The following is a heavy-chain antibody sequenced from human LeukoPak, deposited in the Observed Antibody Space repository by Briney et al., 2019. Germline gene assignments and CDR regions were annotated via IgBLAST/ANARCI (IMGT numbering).Heavy chain of an antibody. J-gene: IGHJ3*02. D-gene: IGHD3-10*01. CDR2: IYPGDSDT. Sequence: GESLKISCNGSGYTFSNYWIGWVRQMPGKGLEWMGIIYPGDSDTRYSPSFQGQVTMSADRTIRTAYLQWSSLKASDTAIYYCARRVISGDGFDIWGQGTLVSVSS. V-gene: IGHV5-51*01. CDR3: ARRVISGDGFDI. CDR1: GYTFSNYW.